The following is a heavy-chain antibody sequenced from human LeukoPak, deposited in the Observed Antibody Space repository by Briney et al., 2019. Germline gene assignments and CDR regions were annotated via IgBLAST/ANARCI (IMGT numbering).Heavy chain of an antibody. J-gene: IGHJ4*02. CDR3: ARGHSLYYYDSSGYADY. CDR1: GYPFTSYG. D-gene: IGHD3-22*01. V-gene: IGHV1-18*01. CDR2: LSAYNGNT. Sequence: ASVKVSCKASGYPFTSYGISWVRQAPGQGLEWMGWLSAYNGNTNYAQKLQGRVTMTTDTSTSTAYMELRSLRSDDTAVYYCARGHSLYYYDSSGYADYWGQGTLVTVSS.